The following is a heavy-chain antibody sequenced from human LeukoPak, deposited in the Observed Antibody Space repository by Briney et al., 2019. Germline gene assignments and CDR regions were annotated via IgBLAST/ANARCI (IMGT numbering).Heavy chain of an antibody. CDR1: GYSISSGYY. V-gene: IGHV4-38-2*02. Sequence: NPSKTPSLTCTVSGYSISSGYYWGWIRQPPGKGLEWIGSIYHSGSTYYNPSLKSRVTISVDTSKNQFSLKLSSVTAADTAVYYCARDGVAGTYSGMDVWGQGTTVTVSS. J-gene: IGHJ6*02. D-gene: IGHD6-19*01. CDR3: ARDGVAGTYSGMDV. CDR2: IYHSGST.